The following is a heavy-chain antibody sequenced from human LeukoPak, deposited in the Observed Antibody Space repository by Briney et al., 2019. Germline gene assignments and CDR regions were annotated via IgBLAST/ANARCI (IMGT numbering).Heavy chain of an antibody. CDR1: GLNFNRYA. CDR3: TKDVTPGGADV. V-gene: IGHV3-9*01. CDR2: LSLDTERI. D-gene: IGHD4-17*01. J-gene: IGHJ6*02. Sequence: GGSLRLSCTVSGLNFNRYAIHWVRQTPGKGLEWVSGLSLDTERIDYADSVKGRFIVSRDKSKNSIYLQMNSLTPEDSALYFCTKDVTPGGADVWGQGTTVTVSS.